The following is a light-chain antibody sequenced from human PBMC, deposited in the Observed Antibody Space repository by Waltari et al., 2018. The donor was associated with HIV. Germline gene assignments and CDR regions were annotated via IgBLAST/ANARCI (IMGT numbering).Light chain of an antibody. V-gene: IGKV3-11*01. CDR2: DAS. Sequence: EIVLTQSPATLYLSPGETATLSCRASHSVGNYLAWYQQNPGQAPRLLIHDASNRATGIPVRFSGSGSGTDFTLTISSLEPEDFAVYYCQQRTNWPPYSFGQGTKLEIK. J-gene: IGKJ2*03. CDR3: QQRTNWPPYS. CDR1: HSVGNY.